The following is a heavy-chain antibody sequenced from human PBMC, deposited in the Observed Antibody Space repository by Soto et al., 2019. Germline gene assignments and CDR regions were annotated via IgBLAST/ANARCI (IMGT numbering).Heavy chain of an antibody. CDR3: AQNRQYCSGGSCLNRVNFDY. CDR2: IYWDDDK. CDR1: GFSLSTSGVG. J-gene: IGHJ4*02. Sequence: GSGPTLVNPTQTLTLTCTFSGFSLSTSGVGVGWIRQPPGKALEWLALIYWDDDKRYSPSLKSRLTITKDTSKNQVVLTMTNMDPVDTATYYCAQNRQYCSGGSCLNRVNFDYWGQGTLVTVSS. V-gene: IGHV2-5*02. D-gene: IGHD2-15*01.